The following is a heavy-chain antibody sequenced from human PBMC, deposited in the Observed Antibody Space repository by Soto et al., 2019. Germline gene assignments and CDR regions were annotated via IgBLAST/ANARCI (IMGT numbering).Heavy chain of an antibody. V-gene: IGHV2-5*01. D-gene: IGHD6-19*01. Sequence: SGPTLVYPTQTLTLTCILSGVSFRTSGVGVGFIRQPPGKALEWLGFIYWNDDKRYSPSLKSRLTITKDTSKNQVVLTMTNMDPVDTATYYCAKSGSSGWYGWFDPWGQGTLVTVSS. CDR2: IYWNDDK. CDR1: GVSFRTSGVG. CDR3: AKSGSSGWYGWFDP. J-gene: IGHJ5*02.